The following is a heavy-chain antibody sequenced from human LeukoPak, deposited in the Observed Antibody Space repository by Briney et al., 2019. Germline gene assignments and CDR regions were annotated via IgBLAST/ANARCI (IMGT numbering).Heavy chain of an antibody. J-gene: IGHJ5*02. V-gene: IGHV3-74*01. CDR1: GFTFSTYW. Sequence: GGSLRLSCAASGFTFSTYWMHWVRQAPGKGLVWVSRINSDGSSTNYADSVKGRFTISRDNNKNTLYLQMNSLRAEDTAVYYCARQSTGYSSGWYVDWFDPWGQGNLVTVSS. D-gene: IGHD6-19*01. CDR3: ARQSTGYSSGWYVDWFDP. CDR2: INSDGSST.